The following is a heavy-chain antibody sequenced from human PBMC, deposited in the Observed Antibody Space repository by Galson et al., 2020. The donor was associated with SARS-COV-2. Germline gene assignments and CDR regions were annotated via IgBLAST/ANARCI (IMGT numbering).Heavy chain of an antibody. CDR1: GFTFSSYS. J-gene: IGHJ3*02. Sequence: GESLKISCAASGFTFSSYSMNWVRQAPGKGLEWVSSISSSSSYIYYADSVKGRFTISRDNAKNSLYLQMNSLRAEDTAVYYCARVSTKVGATFGVAFDIWGQGTMVTVSS. CDR3: ARVSTKVGATFGVAFDI. CDR2: ISSSSSYI. V-gene: IGHV3-21*01. D-gene: IGHD1-26*01.